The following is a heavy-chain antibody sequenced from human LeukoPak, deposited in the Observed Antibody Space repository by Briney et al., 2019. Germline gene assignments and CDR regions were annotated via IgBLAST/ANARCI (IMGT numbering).Heavy chain of an antibody. D-gene: IGHD3-10*01. Sequence: GGSLRLSCAASGLTVSGNYMSWVRQVPGKGLEWISLIYPGGNTYYAKSAEDRFTISRDNSKNTLYLQMDSLKAEDTAVYYCAKVRYNYGDDYWGQGTLVTVSS. V-gene: IGHV3-53*01. CDR2: IYPGGNT. CDR1: GLTVSGNY. CDR3: AKVRYNYGDDY. J-gene: IGHJ4*02.